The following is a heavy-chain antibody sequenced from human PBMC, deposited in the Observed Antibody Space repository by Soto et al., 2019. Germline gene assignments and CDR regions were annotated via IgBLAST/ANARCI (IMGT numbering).Heavy chain of an antibody. CDR2: INSDGSST. CDR1: GFTFSSYG. Sequence: GGSLRLSCAASGFTFSSYGMHWVRQAPGKGLVWVSRINSDGSSTSYADSVKGRFTISRDNTKNTLYLQMNSLRAEDTAVYYCGRVVIDFWSGYSFDYWGQGTPVTVSS. J-gene: IGHJ4*02. D-gene: IGHD3-3*01. V-gene: IGHV3-74*01. CDR3: GRVVIDFWSGYSFDY.